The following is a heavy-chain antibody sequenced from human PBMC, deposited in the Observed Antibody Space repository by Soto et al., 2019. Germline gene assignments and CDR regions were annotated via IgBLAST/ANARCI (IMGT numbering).Heavy chain of an antibody. CDR3: ARGTIIMVRGIIIKFDY. CDR2: ISPNSGGT. J-gene: IGHJ4*02. V-gene: IGHV1-2*02. Sequence: ASVKVSCKASGCTFTDYYIHWVRQAPGQGLEWMGWISPNSGGTNYAQKFQGRVTMTRDTSISTAYMELRRLRSDDTAVYYCARGTIIMVRGIIIKFDYWGQVALVTVSS. CDR1: GCTFTDYY. D-gene: IGHD3-10*01.